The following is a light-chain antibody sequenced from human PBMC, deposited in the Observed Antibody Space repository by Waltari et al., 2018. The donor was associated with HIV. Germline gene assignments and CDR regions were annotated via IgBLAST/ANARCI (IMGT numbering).Light chain of an antibody. Sequence: QSALTQPRSVSGSPGQSVTIPCTGTISDVGAYNRVSWYQQHPGNAPKVRIYDVRERPAGVPDRFSGSKSANTASLTISGLQSDDEADYHCCSYAGSYIVFGTGTKVTVL. J-gene: IGLJ1*01. CDR3: CSYAGSYIV. V-gene: IGLV2-11*01. CDR2: DVR. CDR1: ISDVGAYNR.